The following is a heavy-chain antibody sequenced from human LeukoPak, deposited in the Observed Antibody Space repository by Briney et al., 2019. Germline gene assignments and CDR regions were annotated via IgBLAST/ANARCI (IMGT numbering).Heavy chain of an antibody. Sequence: GGSLRLSCAASGFTFSSYAMHWVRQAPGKGLEWVAVISYDGSNKYYADSVKGRFTISRDNSKNTLYLQMNSLRAEDTAVYYCAGVWLQNGSPFDYWGQGTLVTVSS. J-gene: IGHJ4*02. CDR2: ISYDGSNK. V-gene: IGHV3-30-3*01. CDR3: AGVWLQNGSPFDY. CDR1: GFTFSSYA. D-gene: IGHD5-24*01.